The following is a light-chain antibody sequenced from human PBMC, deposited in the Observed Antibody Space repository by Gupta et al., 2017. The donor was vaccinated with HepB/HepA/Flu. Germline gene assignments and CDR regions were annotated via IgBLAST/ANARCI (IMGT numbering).Light chain of an antibody. J-gene: IGKJ1*01. CDR1: QGINNY. V-gene: IGKV1-27*01. CDR2: TAS. CDR3: QNYHTAPWT. Sequence: DIQMTQSPSSLSESVGDRVSITCRASQGINNYLAWYQQIPGKAPKLLIYTASTLQSGVPSRFSGSGSGTDFTLTISSLQPEDVATYYCQNYHTAPWTFGQGTKVEI.